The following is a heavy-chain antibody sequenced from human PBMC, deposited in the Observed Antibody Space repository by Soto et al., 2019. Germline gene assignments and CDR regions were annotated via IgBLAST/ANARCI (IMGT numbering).Heavy chain of an antibody. D-gene: IGHD3-16*01. CDR1: GGSISSYY. CDR3: ARRYGGNFDS. V-gene: IGHV4-59*01. CDR2: VYYSGST. J-gene: IGHJ4*02. Sequence: QVQLQESGPGLVKPSETLSLTCTVSGGSISSYYWSWILQPPGKGLEWIGYVYYSGSTNYNPSLKRRITISADTSKHQFSLKLSSVTAADTDEYYWARRYGGNFDSWGQGTLETVSS.